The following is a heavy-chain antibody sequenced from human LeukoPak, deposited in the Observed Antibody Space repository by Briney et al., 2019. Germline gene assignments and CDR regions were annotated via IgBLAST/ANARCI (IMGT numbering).Heavy chain of an antibody. D-gene: IGHD5-18*01. CDR2: INPSGGST. J-gene: IGHJ4*02. Sequence: ASVKVSCKASGYTFTSYYMHWVRQAPGQGLEWMGIINPSGGSTSYAQKFQGRVTMTRDMSTSTVYMELSSLRSEDTAVYYCARLEVYVQSYGTPFDYWGQGTLVTVSS. CDR3: ARLEVYVQSYGTPFDY. CDR1: GYTFTSYY. V-gene: IGHV1-46*01.